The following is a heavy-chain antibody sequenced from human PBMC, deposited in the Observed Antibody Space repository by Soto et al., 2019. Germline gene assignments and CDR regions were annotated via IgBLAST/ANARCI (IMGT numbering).Heavy chain of an antibody. CDR3: AKVVGDGNYYYDF. J-gene: IGHJ4*02. CDR1: GFTFSSCA. Sequence: EVQLLESGGGLVQPGGSLRLSCAASGFTFSSCAMGWVRQAPGKGLEWVSGISGNGGSTYYADSVKGLFTISRDTSKNSLYLQMASLGAEDTAIYYWAKVVGDGNYYYDFCGQGTLVTVSS. D-gene: IGHD3-16*01. V-gene: IGHV3-23*01. CDR2: ISGNGGST.